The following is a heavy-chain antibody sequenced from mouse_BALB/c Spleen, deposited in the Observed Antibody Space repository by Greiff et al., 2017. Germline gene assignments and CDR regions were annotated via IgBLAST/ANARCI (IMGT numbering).Heavy chain of an antibody. J-gene: IGHJ4*01. V-gene: IGHV1-7*01. CDR1: GFTFTSYW. CDR2: INHSTGYT. Sequence: VQLQQSGAELAKPGASVKMSCKASGFTFTSYWMHWVKQRPGQGLEWIGYINHSTGYTEYNQKLKDKATLTADKTTSTAYMQLSSLTSEDSAVYYCAGMYGNLYYAMDYWGQGTSVTVSA. D-gene: IGHD2-10*02. CDR3: AGMYGNLYYAMDY.